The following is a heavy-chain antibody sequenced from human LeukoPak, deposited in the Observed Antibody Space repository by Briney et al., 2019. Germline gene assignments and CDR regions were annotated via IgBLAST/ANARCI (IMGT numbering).Heavy chain of an antibody. V-gene: IGHV3-9*01. CDR1: GFTFDDYA. Sequence: PGGSLRLSCAASGFTFDDYAMHWVRQAPGKGLEWVSGISCNSGSIGYADSVKGRFTISRDNAKNSLYLQMNSLRAEDTALYYCAKGGPPPDYYFYGIDVWGQGTTVTVSS. CDR3: AKGGPPPDYYFYGIDV. CDR2: ISCNSGSI. J-gene: IGHJ6*02.